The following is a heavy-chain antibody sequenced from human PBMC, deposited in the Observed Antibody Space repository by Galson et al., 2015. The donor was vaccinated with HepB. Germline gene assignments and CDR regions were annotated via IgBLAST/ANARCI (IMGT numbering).Heavy chain of an antibody. V-gene: IGHV4-34*01. CDR1: GGSFRGNY. D-gene: IGHD6-19*01. CDR3: AGYSSAWASFDF. J-gene: IGHJ4*02. CDR2: INHSGST. Sequence: LSLTCAVYGGSFRGNYWSWIRQPPRKGLEWIGEINHSGSTNYNPSLKSRVTISLDTSKKQFSLKLSSVAAADTAVYYCAGYSSAWASFDFWGQGTLVTVSS.